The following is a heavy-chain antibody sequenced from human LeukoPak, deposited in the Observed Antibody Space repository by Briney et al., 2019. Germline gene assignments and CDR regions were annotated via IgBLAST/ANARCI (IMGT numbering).Heavy chain of an antibody. Sequence: SETLSLTCTVSGGSISSYYWSWIRQPPGKGLEWIGYIYYSGSTNYNPSLKSRVTISVDTSKNQFSLKLSSVTAADTAVYYCASHSVDTAMATFDYWGQGTLVTVSS. J-gene: IGHJ4*02. D-gene: IGHD5-18*01. V-gene: IGHV4-59*08. CDR1: GGSISSYY. CDR2: IYYSGST. CDR3: ASHSVDTAMATFDY.